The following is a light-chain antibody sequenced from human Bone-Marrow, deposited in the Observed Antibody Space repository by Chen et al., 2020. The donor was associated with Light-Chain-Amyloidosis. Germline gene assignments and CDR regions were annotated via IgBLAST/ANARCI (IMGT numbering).Light chain of an antibody. CDR3: SSYTITNTLV. Sequence: QSALTQPAYVPGSPGHSLTISYTGTSSYVGGDNHVSWYQQHPDKAPKLMIYEVTNRPSWVPDRFSGTKSDNTASLTISGLQTEDEADYFCSSYTITNTLVFGSGTRVTVL. V-gene: IGLV2-14*01. J-gene: IGLJ1*01. CDR2: EVT. CDR1: SSYVGGDNH.